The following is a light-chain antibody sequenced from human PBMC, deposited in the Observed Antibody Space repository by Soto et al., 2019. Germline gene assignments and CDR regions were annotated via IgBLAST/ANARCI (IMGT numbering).Light chain of an antibody. J-gene: IGKJ2*02. CDR2: GAS. CDR1: QSIGTN. Sequence: ETVMTQSPTTLSVSSGERATLSCRASQSIGTNLAWYQQKPGQAPGLLVYGASTRATGIPARFSGSGSGTEFTLTICSLQSEAFAVYYCQQYNNWPPCTFGQGTKLEIK. CDR3: QQYNNWPPCT. V-gene: IGKV3-15*01.